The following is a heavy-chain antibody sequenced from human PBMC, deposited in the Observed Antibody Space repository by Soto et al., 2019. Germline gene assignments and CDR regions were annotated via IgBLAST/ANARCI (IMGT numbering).Heavy chain of an antibody. CDR1: GYTFSDYW. J-gene: IGHJ6*02. V-gene: IGHV5-51*01. Sequence: DSQTISCKVSGYTFSDYWIGWVRQLPGKGLEWMGIISPRDSDTRYSPSFQGQVTMSADKSITTTYLQWSSLKASDTAIYYCAASIFYYGMDVWGQGTTVTVSS. CDR2: ISPRDSDT. CDR3: AASIFYYGMDV.